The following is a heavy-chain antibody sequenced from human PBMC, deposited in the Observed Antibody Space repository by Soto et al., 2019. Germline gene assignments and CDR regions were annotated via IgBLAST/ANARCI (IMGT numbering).Heavy chain of an antibody. Sequence: QVQLQESGPGLVKPSQTLSLTCTVSGGSISRGDYYWSWIRQPPGKGLEWIGYIYYSGSTYYNPSRESRVTIAVDASKRQFSLKLSSVTAAGTAVYYCARVAVIYGDSCVQRTLVTVSS. CDR3: ARVAVIYGDS. D-gene: IGHD5-12*01. CDR1: GGSISRGDYY. CDR2: IYYSGST. J-gene: IGHJ4*02. V-gene: IGHV4-30-4*01.